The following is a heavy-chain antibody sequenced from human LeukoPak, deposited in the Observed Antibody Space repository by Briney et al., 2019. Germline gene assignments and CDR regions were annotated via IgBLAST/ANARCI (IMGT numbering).Heavy chain of an antibody. CDR3: AARGETNDY. V-gene: IGHV1-2*02. Sequence: ASVKVSCEASGYTFTGYYIHWVRQAPGQGLEWMGWINPNSGGTNYAQKFQGRVTMTRDTSVSTAYMELSRLRSDDTAVFYCAARGETNDYWGQGTLVTVSS. D-gene: IGHD3-10*01. CDR1: GYTFTGYY. CDR2: INPNSGGT. J-gene: IGHJ4*02.